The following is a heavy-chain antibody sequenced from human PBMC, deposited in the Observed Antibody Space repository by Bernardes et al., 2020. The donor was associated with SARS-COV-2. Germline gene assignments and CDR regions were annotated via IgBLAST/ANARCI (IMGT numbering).Heavy chain of an antibody. D-gene: IGHD3-16*02. CDR3: ARDRYFPGAFDI. V-gene: IGHV3-33*08. CDR2: IWFDGSDK. CDR1: GFTFRSHG. J-gene: IGHJ3*02. Sequence: GWSLRLSCAGSGFTFRSHGMHWVRQAPGTGLEWVAVIWFDGSDKYYADSVKGRFTVSRDNSNSIMYLEMNSLRAEDTAVYYCARDRYFPGAFDIWGQGTMVT.